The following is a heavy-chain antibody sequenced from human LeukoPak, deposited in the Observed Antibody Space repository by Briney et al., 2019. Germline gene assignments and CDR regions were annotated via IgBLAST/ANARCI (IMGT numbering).Heavy chain of an antibody. J-gene: IGHJ4*02. CDR1: GFTFSNYA. V-gene: IGHV3-23*01. Sequence: PGGSLRLSCAASGFTFSNYAMSWVRQAPGKGLEWVSGINVSGGSTFYADSVRGRFTISRDNSKNTLYLQMNSLRAEDTAVYYCANDQYCTSTSCYVGYWGQGTLVTVSS. D-gene: IGHD2-2*01. CDR2: INVSGGST. CDR3: ANDQYCTSTSCYVGY.